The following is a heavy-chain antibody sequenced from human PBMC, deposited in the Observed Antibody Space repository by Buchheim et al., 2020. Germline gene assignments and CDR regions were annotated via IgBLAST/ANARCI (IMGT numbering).Heavy chain of an antibody. V-gene: IGHV4-34*01. CDR3: ASRSTARPSRTLYYYGMDV. CDR2: INHSGST. Sequence: QVQLQQWGAGLLKPSETLSLTCAVYGGSFSGYYWSWIRQPPGKGLEWIGEINHSGSTNYNPSLKSRVTISVDTSKNQFSLKLSSVTAADTAVYYCASRSTARPSRTLYYYGMDVWGQGTT. J-gene: IGHJ6*02. D-gene: IGHD2-2*01. CDR1: GGSFSGYY.